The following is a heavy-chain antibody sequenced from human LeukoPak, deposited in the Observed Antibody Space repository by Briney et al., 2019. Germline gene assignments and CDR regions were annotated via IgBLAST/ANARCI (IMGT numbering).Heavy chain of an antibody. D-gene: IGHD6-19*01. CDR3: AKDLPASGWFS. CDR1: GFTFTTY. CDR2: ISGSGDNT. J-gene: IGHJ5*02. Sequence: GGSLRLSCAASGFTFTTYMTWVRQAPGKGLEWVSAISGSGDNTYYADSVRGRFIISRDNSKNTLYLQMNSLRAEDTAIYYCAKDLPASGWFSWGQGTLVTVSS. V-gene: IGHV3-23*01.